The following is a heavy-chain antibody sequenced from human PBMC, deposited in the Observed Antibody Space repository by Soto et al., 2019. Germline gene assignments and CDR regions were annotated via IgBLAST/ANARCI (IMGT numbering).Heavy chain of an antibody. D-gene: IGHD6-19*01. J-gene: IGHJ4*02. CDR1: GFTFSSHG. CDR2: ISYDGSNK. Sequence: QVQLVESGGGVVQPGKSLRLSCAASGFTFSSHGMHWVRQAPGKGLEWVAVISYDGSNKFYADSVKGRFTISRDNSKNTLCLQMNSLRDEDTAVYYCAKDKLYTTGWYGGDVGPFDYWGQGTLVTVSS. CDR3: AKDKLYTTGWYGGDVGPFDY. V-gene: IGHV3-30*18.